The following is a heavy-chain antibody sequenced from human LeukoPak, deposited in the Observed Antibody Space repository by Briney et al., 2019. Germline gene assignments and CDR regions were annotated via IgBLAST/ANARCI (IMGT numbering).Heavy chain of an antibody. V-gene: IGHV5-51*01. CDR3: ARLPLQVGPLDF. J-gene: IGHJ4*02. CDR1: GYSFTNFW. Sequence: GESLKISCKGSGYSFTNFWIGWVRQLPGKGLEWMGIIYPGDSGTRYSPSFQGQVTISADKSITTAYLHWSSLKVSDTAMYYCARLPLQVGPLDFWGQGTLVTVSS. CDR2: IYPGDSGT.